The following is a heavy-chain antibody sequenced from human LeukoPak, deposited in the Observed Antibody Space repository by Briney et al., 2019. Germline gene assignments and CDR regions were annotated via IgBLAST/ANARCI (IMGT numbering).Heavy chain of an antibody. V-gene: IGHV3-7*01. J-gene: IGHJ4*02. CDR1: GFSFSSYW. D-gene: IGHD1-26*01. CDR3: SRGGLYRYSGTSGDY. Sequence: GGSLRLSCEVSGFSFSSYWMTWVRQAPGKGLEWVANINQHGSEAYYVDSVKGRFIISRDNAKNSLFLQMDSVTGEDTAVYYCSRGGLYRYSGTSGDYWGQGTLVTVSS. CDR2: INQHGSEA.